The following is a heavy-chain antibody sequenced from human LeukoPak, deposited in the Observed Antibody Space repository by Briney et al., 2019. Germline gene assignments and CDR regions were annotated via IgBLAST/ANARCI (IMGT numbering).Heavy chain of an antibody. CDR1: GGSMSSYS. Sequence: PSETLSLTCTVSGGSMSSYSWSWIRQPPGKGLEWIGSIYHSGSTYYNPSLKSRVTISVDTSKNQFSLKLSSVTAEDTAVYYCARDVRMSVPDAFDIWGQGTMVTVSS. CDR2: IYHSGST. V-gene: IGHV4-59*01. D-gene: IGHD2/OR15-2a*01. J-gene: IGHJ3*02. CDR3: ARDVRMSVPDAFDI.